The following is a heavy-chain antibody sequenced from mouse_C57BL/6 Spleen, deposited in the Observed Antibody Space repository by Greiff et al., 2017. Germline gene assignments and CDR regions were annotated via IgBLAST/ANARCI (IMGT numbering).Heavy chain of an antibody. J-gene: IGHJ2*01. Sequence: QVQLQQSGAELVMPGASVKLSCKASGYTFTSYWMHWVKQRPGQGLEWIGEIDPSDSYTNYNQKFKGKSTLTVDKSSSTAYMQLSSLTSEDSAVYYCARPHYYGSSYEDYFDYWGQGTTLTVSS. D-gene: IGHD1-1*01. V-gene: IGHV1-69*01. CDR1: GYTFTSYW. CDR2: IDPSDSYT. CDR3: ARPHYYGSSYEDYFDY.